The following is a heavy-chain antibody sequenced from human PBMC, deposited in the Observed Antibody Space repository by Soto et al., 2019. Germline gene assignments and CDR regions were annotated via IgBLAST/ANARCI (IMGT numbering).Heavy chain of an antibody. D-gene: IGHD1-26*01. J-gene: IGHJ4*02. CDR1: GFTFSSYG. CDR2: IWYDGSNK. V-gene: IGHV3-33*01. Sequence: QVQLVESGGGVVQPGRSLRLSCAASGFTFSSYGMHWVRQAPGQGLEWVAVIWYDGSNKYYADSVKGRFTISRDNSKNTLYLQMNSLRAEDTAVYYFTTDREGGYFYYWGQGTLVTVSS. CDR3: TTDREGGYFYY.